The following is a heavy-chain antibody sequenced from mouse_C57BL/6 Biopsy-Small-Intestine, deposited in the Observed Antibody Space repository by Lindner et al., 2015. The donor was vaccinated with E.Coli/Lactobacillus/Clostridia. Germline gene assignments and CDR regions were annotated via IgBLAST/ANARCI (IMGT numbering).Heavy chain of an antibody. D-gene: IGHD2-5*01. CDR2: IYPNNGGT. V-gene: IGHV1-34*02. Sequence: VQLQESGPELVKPGASVKISCKASGYTFTDYNMDWVKQSHGKSLEWIGYIYPNNGGTGYNQKFKSKATLTVDKSSSTAYMELHSLTSEDSAVYYCARGKGYYSNLFAYWGQGTLVTVSA. J-gene: IGHJ3*01. CDR1: GYTFTDYN. CDR3: ARGKGYYSNLFAY.